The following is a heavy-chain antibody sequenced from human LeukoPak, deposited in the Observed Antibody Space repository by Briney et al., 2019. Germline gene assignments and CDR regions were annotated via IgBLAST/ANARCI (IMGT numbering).Heavy chain of an antibody. J-gene: IGHJ4*02. CDR3: ARAEDIVATINFDY. Sequence: PGGSLRLSCAASGFTFSSYSMNWVRQAPGKGLEWVSSISSSSSYIYYADSVKGRFTISRDNAKNSLYLQMNSLRAEDTAVYYCARAEDIVATINFDYWGQGTLVTVSS. CDR1: GFTFSSYS. D-gene: IGHD5-12*01. V-gene: IGHV3-21*01. CDR2: ISSSSSYI.